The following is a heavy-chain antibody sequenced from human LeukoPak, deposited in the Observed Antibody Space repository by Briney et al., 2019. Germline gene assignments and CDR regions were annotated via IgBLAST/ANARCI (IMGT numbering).Heavy chain of an antibody. CDR3: ARDRSGITGTNWFDP. V-gene: IGHV1-46*01. Sequence: ASVKVSCKASGYTFTSYYMHWVRQAPGQGLEWMGIINPSGGSTSYAQKFQGRVTMTRDTSTSTVYMELSSLRSEDTAVYYCARDRSGITGTNWFDPWGQGTLVTVSS. D-gene: IGHD1-20*01. CDR2: INPSGGST. J-gene: IGHJ5*02. CDR1: GYTFTSYY.